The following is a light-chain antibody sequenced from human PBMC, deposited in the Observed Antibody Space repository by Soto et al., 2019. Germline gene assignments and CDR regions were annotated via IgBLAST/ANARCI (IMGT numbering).Light chain of an antibody. Sequence: EIVLTQSPATLSLSPGERATLSCRASQSVTNNLVWYQQKPGQAPRLLIYYASNRATGVPARFSGSGFGTDFILTTISMEPEDFAVYYCQQRVNWPLFSFGPGTKLDIK. V-gene: IGKV3-11*01. CDR3: QQRVNWPLFS. CDR1: QSVTNN. CDR2: YAS. J-gene: IGKJ3*01.